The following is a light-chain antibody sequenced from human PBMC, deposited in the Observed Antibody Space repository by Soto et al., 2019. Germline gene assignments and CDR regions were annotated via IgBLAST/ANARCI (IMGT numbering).Light chain of an antibody. V-gene: IGKV3-15*01. CDR3: QQYSNWLTWT. Sequence: EIVMTQSPVTLSVSPGESATLSCRASERISNNLAWYQQKPGQAPRLLIYSASTRATGVPVRFSGSGSATEFTLTISSLQSEDIAVYYCQQYSNWLTWTFGQGTKVEI. CDR2: SAS. J-gene: IGKJ1*01. CDR1: ERISNN.